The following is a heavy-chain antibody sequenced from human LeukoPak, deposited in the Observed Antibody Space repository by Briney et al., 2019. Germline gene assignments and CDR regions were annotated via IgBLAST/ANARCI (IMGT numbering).Heavy chain of an antibody. J-gene: IGHJ6*03. Sequence: SETLSLTCSVSGGSISSSSYFWGWIRQPPGKGLEWIASVYYSGSTYYNPSLKSRVTISIDTSKNQFSLKLSSVTAADTAVYFCARQLYVSGSYYAPMDVWGKGTTVTISS. CDR1: GGSISSSSYF. V-gene: IGHV4-39*01. D-gene: IGHD3-10*01. CDR3: ARQLYVSGSYYAPMDV. CDR2: VYYSGST.